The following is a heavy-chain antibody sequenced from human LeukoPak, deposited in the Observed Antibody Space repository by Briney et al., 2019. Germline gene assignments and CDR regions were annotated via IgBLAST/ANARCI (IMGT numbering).Heavy chain of an antibody. CDR3: ARGDIVVVPAASSSRPYYYYYMDV. J-gene: IGHJ6*03. Sequence: ASVKVSCKASGYTFTGYYMHWVRQATGQGLEWMGWMNPNSGNTGYAQKFQGRVTMTRNTSISTAYMELSSLRSEDTAVYYCARGDIVVVPAASSSRPYYYYYMDVWGKGTTVTVSS. V-gene: IGHV1-8*02. D-gene: IGHD2-2*01. CDR2: MNPNSGNT. CDR1: GYTFTGYY.